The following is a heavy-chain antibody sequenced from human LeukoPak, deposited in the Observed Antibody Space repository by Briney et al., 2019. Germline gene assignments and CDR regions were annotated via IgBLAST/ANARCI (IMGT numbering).Heavy chain of an antibody. Sequence: GGSLRLSCEAPGFTFTTYGMNWVRQAPGQGLEWISFISSSGNYIYYADSVKGRFTISRDNSKNSVYLQMNGLRVEDTAVYYCARDRSGSYFGYFDNWGQGTLVTVSS. J-gene: IGHJ4*02. V-gene: IGHV3-21*01. CDR2: ISSSGNYI. CDR3: ARDRSGSYFGYFDN. D-gene: IGHD1-26*01. CDR1: GFTFTTYG.